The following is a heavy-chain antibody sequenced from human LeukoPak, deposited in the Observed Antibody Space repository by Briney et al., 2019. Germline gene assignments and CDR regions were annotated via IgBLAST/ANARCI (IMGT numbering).Heavy chain of an antibody. J-gene: IGHJ4*02. CDR2: IYYSGST. CDR1: GGSISSSSYY. D-gene: IGHD1-7*01. Sequence: SETLSLTCTVSGGSISSSSYYWGWIRQPPGKGLEWIGYIYYSGSTNYNPSLKSRVTISVDTSKNQFSLKLSSVTAADTAVYYCARLPGNYGFDYWGQGTLVTVSS. CDR3: ARLPGNYGFDY. V-gene: IGHV4-61*05.